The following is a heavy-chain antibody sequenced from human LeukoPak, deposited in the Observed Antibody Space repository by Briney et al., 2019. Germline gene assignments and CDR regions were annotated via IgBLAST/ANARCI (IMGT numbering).Heavy chain of an antibody. Sequence: GGPLRLSCAASGFTVSSNYMSWVRQAPGKGLEWVSIIYSSGTTYYADSVKGRFTISRDNSKNTVYLQMNSLRAEDTALYYCARDVLYSRYYYYGMDVWGQGTTVTVSS. CDR2: IYSSGTT. J-gene: IGHJ6*02. D-gene: IGHD2-21*01. CDR1: GFTVSSNY. V-gene: IGHV3-53*01. CDR3: ARDVLYSRYYYYGMDV.